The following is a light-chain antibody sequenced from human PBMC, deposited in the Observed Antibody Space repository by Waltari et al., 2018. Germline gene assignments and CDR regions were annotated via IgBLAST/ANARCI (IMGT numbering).Light chain of an antibody. CDR2: ATN. J-gene: IGLJ2*01. V-gene: IGLV1-40*01. Sequence: QSGLTQPPSVSGAPGQRVTISCTGSSSNIGAGYDVHWYRQLPGTTPQLLIYATNNRPSGFPDRFSGSKSGTSASLAITGLQAEDEADYYCQSSDSSLRVVFGGGTRLTVL. CDR1: SSNIGAGYD. CDR3: QSSDSSLRVV.